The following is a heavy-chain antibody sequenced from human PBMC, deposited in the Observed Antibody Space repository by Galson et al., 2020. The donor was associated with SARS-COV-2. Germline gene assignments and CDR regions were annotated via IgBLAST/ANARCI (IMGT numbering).Heavy chain of an antibody. CDR3: AKGRGSYTVAVAGHNWLDP. V-gene: IGHV4-34*01. J-gene: IGHJ5*02. D-gene: IGHD6-19*01. Sequence: SETLSLTCAVNGGALSGYYWIWIRQPPGKGLEWLGEIYHSGTTNYNPSLKSRVTMSVDTSKNEFSLRLSSVTAADTATYFCAKGRGSYTVAVAGHNWLDPWGQGNLVTGSS. CDR1: GGALSGYY. CDR2: IYHSGTT.